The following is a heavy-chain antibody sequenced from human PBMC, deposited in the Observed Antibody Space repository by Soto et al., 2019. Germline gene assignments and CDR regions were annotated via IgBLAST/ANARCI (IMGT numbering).Heavy chain of an antibody. CDR2: IQSKSDGGTT. D-gene: IGHD3-22*01. Sequence: PGGSLRLSCVASGFTFTKAWMNWVRQAPGKGLEWVGRIQSKSDGGTTDYAAVVKGRFAISRDDSKHTLYLQMNSLKTEDTAVYYCTTAPGGNHYDNSTDYWGQGTQVTVSS. J-gene: IGHJ4*02. CDR1: GFTFTKAW. V-gene: IGHV3-15*07. CDR3: TTAPGGNHYDNSTDY.